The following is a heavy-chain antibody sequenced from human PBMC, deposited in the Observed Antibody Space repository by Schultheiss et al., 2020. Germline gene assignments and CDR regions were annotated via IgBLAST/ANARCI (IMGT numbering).Heavy chain of an antibody. Sequence: SETLSLTCTVSGGSISSFYWSWIRQPPGKGLEWIGEINHSGSTNYNPSLKSRVTISVDTSKNQFSLKLSSVTAADTAVYYCARAYYYDSSGYDAFDIWGQGTMVTVSS. J-gene: IGHJ3*02. CDR3: ARAYYYDSSGYDAFDI. CDR2: INHSGST. V-gene: IGHV4-34*01. D-gene: IGHD3-22*01. CDR1: GGSISSFY.